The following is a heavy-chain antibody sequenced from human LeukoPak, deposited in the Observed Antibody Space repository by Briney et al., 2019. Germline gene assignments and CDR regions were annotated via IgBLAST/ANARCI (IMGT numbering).Heavy chain of an antibody. CDR1: GLTFSSYA. CDR3: ANDPRGAAAGPFYYYGMDV. D-gene: IGHD6-13*01. J-gene: IGHJ6*02. Sequence: GGSLRLSCAASGLTFSSYAMSWVRQAPGKGLEWVSAISGSGGSTYYADSVKGRFTISRGNSKNTLYLQMNSLRAEDTAVYYCANDPRGAAAGPFYYYGMDVWGQGTTVTVSS. CDR2: ISGSGGST. V-gene: IGHV3-23*01.